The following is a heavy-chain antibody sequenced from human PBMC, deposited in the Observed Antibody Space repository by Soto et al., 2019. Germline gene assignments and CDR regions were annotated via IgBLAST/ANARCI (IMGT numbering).Heavy chain of an antibody. Sequence: SETLSLTCTVSGGSISSYYWSWIRQPPGKGLEWIGYIYYSGSTNYNPSLKSRVTISVDTSKNQFSLKLSSVTAADTAVYYCARDFITYHYDSSGYSNNWFDPWGQGTLVTVSS. D-gene: IGHD3-22*01. CDR2: IYYSGST. V-gene: IGHV4-59*01. J-gene: IGHJ5*02. CDR1: GGSISSYY. CDR3: ARDFITYHYDSSGYSNNWFDP.